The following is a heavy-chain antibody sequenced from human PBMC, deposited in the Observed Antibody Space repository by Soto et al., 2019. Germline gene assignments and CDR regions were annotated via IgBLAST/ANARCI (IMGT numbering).Heavy chain of an antibody. CDR3: ARVGHITKSGMAV. CDR1: GGTFSSYP. V-gene: IGHV1-69*01. Sequence: QVQLVQSGAEVKKPGSSVKVSCEASGGTFSSYPINWVRQAPGQGLEWMGGIIPFFGTSNYAQKFQGRVTISADDSTSTAYMELRSLRSEDTAVYYCARVGHITKSGMAVWGQGTTVTVSS. J-gene: IGHJ6*02. D-gene: IGHD1-26*01. CDR2: IIPFFGTS.